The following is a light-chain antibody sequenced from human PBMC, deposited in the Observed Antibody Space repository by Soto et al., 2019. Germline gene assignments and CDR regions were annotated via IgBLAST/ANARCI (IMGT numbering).Light chain of an antibody. V-gene: IGKV3-11*01. CDR2: DAS. J-gene: IGKJ5*01. CDR3: QQRSNWPIT. Sequence: EIVLTQSPATLSLSPGERVTLSCRTSQSVSKYFAWYQQKPGRAPRHLIYDASSRATGIPARFIGSGSGTDFTLTISSLEPEDFAIYYCQQRSNWPITFGQGTRLEIK. CDR1: QSVSKY.